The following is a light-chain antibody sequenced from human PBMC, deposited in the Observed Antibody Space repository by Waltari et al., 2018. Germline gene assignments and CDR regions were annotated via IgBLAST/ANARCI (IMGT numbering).Light chain of an antibody. CDR1: QSVLYSSNNKNY. CDR3: QQYYSTPPAT. CDR2: WAS. J-gene: IGKJ4*01. V-gene: IGKV4-1*01. Sequence: DIVMTQSPDSLAVSLGERATINCKSSQSVLYSSNNKNYLAWYQQKPGQPPKLLIYWASTRESGVPDRFSGSGSGTDFTLTISSLQAEDVAVYSCQQYYSTPPATFGGGTKVEIK.